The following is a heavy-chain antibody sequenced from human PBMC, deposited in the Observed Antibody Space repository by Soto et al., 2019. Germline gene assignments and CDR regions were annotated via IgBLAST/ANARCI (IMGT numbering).Heavy chain of an antibody. CDR1: GGFISRYY. D-gene: IGHD4-17*01. CDR3: TXVGYGDYVFAFDI. CDR2: IYYSGST. V-gene: IGHV4-59*08. Sequence: TLSVTCTVSGGFISRYYWSWSRQPPGKGLKWIGYIYYSGSTNYNPSLKSRVTISGDTSKNQFSLKLSSVTAADTAVYYFTXVGYGDYVFAFDIWGQGTMVTVSS. J-gene: IGHJ3*02.